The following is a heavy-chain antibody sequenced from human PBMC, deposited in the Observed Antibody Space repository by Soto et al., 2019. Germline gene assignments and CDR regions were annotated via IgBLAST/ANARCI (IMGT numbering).Heavy chain of an antibody. Sequence: GASVKVSCKASGYTFSDYGISWVRQAPGQGLEWMGWTSAKNGNTNFAQKFRGRVTMTTGTSTSTVYMELRSLKPDDSAVYYCAREPPETPPDYWGQGTLVTVSS. J-gene: IGHJ4*02. CDR3: AREPPETPPDY. CDR1: GYTFSDYG. V-gene: IGHV1-18*01. CDR2: TSAKNGNT.